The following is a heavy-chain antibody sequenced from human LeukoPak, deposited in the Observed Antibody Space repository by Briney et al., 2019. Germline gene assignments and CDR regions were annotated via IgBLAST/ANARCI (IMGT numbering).Heavy chain of an antibody. J-gene: IGHJ4*02. CDR2: IYTGGTT. CDR3: ARSSERRYYFDY. Sequence: GSLRLSCAASGFTVSSDYMSWVRQAPGKGLEWVSLIYTGGTTYYADSVKGRFTISRDNSKNTLYLQMNSLRAEDTAVYYCARSSERRYYFDYWGQGTLVTVSS. CDR1: GFTVSSDY. D-gene: IGHD3-22*01. V-gene: IGHV3-53*01.